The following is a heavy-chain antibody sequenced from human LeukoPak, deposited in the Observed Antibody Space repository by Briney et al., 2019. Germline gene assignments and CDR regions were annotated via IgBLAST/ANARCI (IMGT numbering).Heavy chain of an antibody. CDR1: GGSISSSSYY. CDR2: IYYSGST. Sequence: SETLSLTCTVSGGSISSSSYYWGWIRQPPGKGLEWIGSIYYSGSTYYNPSLKSRVTISVDTSKNQFSLKLSSVTAADTAVYYCARDFRIAAAGTRYYMDVWGKGTTVTISS. CDR3: ARDFRIAAAGTRYYMDV. J-gene: IGHJ6*03. D-gene: IGHD6-13*01. V-gene: IGHV4-39*02.